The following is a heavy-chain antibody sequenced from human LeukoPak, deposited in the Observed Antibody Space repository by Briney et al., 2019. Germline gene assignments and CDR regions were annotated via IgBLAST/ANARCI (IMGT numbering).Heavy chain of an antibody. Sequence: SVKVSCKASGGTFSSYAISWVRQAPGQGLEWMGRIIPILGIANYAQKFQGRVTITADKSTSTAYMELSSLRSEDTAVYYCARYITMVRGVSTPGGMDVWGQGTTVTVSS. CDR2: IIPILGIA. D-gene: IGHD3-10*01. V-gene: IGHV1-69*04. CDR1: GGTFSSYA. J-gene: IGHJ6*02. CDR3: ARYITMVRGVSTPGGMDV.